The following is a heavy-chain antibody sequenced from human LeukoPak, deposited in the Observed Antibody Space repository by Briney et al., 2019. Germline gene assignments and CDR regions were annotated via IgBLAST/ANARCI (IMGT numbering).Heavy chain of an antibody. J-gene: IGHJ4*02. D-gene: IGHD6-13*01. CDR2: ISGDGGST. CDR3: TLGSLYSSNWYGDY. V-gene: IGHV3-23*01. Sequence: SGGSLRLSCAASGFSFYTYAMTWVRQAPGKGLEWVSGISGDGGSTYYAVSVKGRFTISRDNSKNTLYLQMNGLRPEDTAVYYCTLGSLYSSNWYGDYWGQGTLVTVSS. CDR1: GFSFYTYA.